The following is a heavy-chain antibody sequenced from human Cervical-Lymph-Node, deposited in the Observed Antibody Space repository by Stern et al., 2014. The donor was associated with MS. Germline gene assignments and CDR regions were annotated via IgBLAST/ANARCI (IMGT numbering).Heavy chain of an antibody. D-gene: IGHD1-26*01. J-gene: IGHJ3*01. CDR2: INLRDGAT. CDR1: GYTFIGYY. Sequence: DQLVESGAEVKKPGASVTVSCRASGYTFIGYYIHWVRQAPGQGLEWMGIINLRDGATTYAQKFQGRVTMTRDTSTNTAYMQLGSLTSEDTAVFFCAREGADNDAFDVWGQGTMVTVSS. V-gene: IGHV1-46*03. CDR3: AREGADNDAFDV.